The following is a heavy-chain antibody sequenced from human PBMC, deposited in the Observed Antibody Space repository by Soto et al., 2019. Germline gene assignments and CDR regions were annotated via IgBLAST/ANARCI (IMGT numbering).Heavy chain of an antibody. V-gene: IGHV3-23*01. CDR2: ISGGGDTT. CDR1: GFTFNNYA. Sequence: EVQLLESGGGLVQPGGSLRLSCAASGFTFNNYAMTWVRQAPGKGLEWVSAISGGGDTTSDAASLKGRFTVSRDGSKNTLYLQMSSLRAEDTALYYCAKGRGGSGSLTPRVDFWGQGTLVTVSS. J-gene: IGHJ4*02. CDR3: AKGRGGSGSLTPRVDF. D-gene: IGHD3-10*01.